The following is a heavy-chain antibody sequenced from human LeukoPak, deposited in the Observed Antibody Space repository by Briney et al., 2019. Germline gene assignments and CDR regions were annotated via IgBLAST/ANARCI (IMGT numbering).Heavy chain of an antibody. CDR2: ISGSGGST. D-gene: IGHD2-2*02. V-gene: IGHV3-23*01. CDR3: AKDGPYCTSTSCYTPSV. Sequence: PGGSLRLSCAASGFTFSSYAMSWVRQAPGKGLEWVSVISGSGGSTYYADSVKGRFTISRDNSKNTLYLQMNSLRAEDTAVYYCAKDGPYCTSTSCYTPSVWGQGTTVTVSS. CDR1: GFTFSSYA. J-gene: IGHJ6*02.